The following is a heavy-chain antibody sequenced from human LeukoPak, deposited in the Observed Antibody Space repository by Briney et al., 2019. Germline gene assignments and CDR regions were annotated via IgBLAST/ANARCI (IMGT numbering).Heavy chain of an antibody. J-gene: IGHJ4*02. Sequence: GGSLRLSCAASGFTFSSYSMNWVRQAPGKGLEWVSYISSSSSTIYYADSVKGRFTISRDNAKNSLYLQMNSLRAEDTAVYYCARDPPYSSGWYGFDYWGQGTLVTVSS. CDR3: ARDPPYSSGWYGFDY. D-gene: IGHD6-19*01. CDR1: GFTFSSYS. CDR2: ISSSSSTI. V-gene: IGHV3-48*01.